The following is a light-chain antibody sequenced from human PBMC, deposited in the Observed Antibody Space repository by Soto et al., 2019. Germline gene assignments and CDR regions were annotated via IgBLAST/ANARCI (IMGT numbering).Light chain of an antibody. CDR1: QSISSY. CDR3: QQSYSTPPIT. J-gene: IGKJ5*01. CDR2: AAS. V-gene: IGKV1-39*01. Sequence: DIQMTQSPSSLSASVGDRVTITCRASQSISSYLNWYQQKPGKAPKLQIYAASSLQSGVPSSFSGSGSGTDFTLTISSLQPEDFATYYCQQSYSTPPITFGQGTRLEIK.